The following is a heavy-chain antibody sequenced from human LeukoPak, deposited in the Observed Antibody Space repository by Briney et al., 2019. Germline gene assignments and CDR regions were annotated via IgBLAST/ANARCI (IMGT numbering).Heavy chain of an antibody. CDR3: AELGITMIGGV. J-gene: IGHJ6*04. D-gene: IGHD3-10*02. Sequence: GRSLRLSCAVSGFTLQTFGIHWVRQTPGKGLEWVALISFDGSNKYYTDSVKGRFTISRDNSKNTLYLQMDSLRVEDTAVYYCAELGITMIGGVWGKGTTVTISS. V-gene: IGHV3-30*18. CDR1: GFTLQTFG. CDR2: ISFDGSNK.